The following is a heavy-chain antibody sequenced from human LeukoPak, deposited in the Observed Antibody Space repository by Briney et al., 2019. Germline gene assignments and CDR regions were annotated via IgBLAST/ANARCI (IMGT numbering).Heavy chain of an antibody. CDR3: AKDTRIRPYYDFWSGYYDYYYYGMDV. CDR2: ISWNSGSI. Sequence: PGRSLRLSCAASGFTFDDYATHWVRQAPGKGLEWVSGISWNSGSIGYADSVKGRFTISRDNAKNSLYLQMNSLRAEDTALYYCAKDTRIRPYYDFWSGYYDYYYYGMDVWGQGTTVTVSS. J-gene: IGHJ6*02. D-gene: IGHD3-3*01. V-gene: IGHV3-9*01. CDR1: GFTFDDYA.